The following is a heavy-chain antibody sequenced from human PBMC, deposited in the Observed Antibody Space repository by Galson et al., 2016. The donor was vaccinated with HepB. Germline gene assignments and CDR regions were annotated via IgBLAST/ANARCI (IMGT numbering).Heavy chain of an antibody. CDR2: ISYDGKSD. CDR3: AKGRWDFDS. Sequence: SLRLSCAASGFTFSTYGMHWVRQAPGKGLEWVALISYDGKSDSYADSVKGRVTISRDNSNNTLYPQMHSLGGEDTAVYYGAKGRWDFDSWGQGTLVTVSS. CDR1: GFTFSTYG. D-gene: IGHD5-24*01. J-gene: IGHJ4*02. V-gene: IGHV3-30*18.